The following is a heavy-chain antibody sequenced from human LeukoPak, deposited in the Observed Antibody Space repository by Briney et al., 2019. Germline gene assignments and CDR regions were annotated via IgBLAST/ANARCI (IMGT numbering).Heavy chain of an antibody. CDR2: IYYSGST. CDR3: ARDLAESQAFDI. D-gene: IGHD6-19*01. CDR1: GGSISSSSYY. Sequence: SETLSLTCTVSGGSISSSSYYWGWLRQPPGKGLEWIGSIYYSGSTYYNPSLKSRVTISVDTSKNQFSLKLSSVTAADTAVYYCARDLAESQAFDIWGQGTMVTVSS. V-gene: IGHV4-39*07. J-gene: IGHJ3*02.